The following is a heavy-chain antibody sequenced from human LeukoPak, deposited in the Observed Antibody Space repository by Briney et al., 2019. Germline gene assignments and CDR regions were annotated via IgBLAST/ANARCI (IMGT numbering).Heavy chain of an antibody. CDR2: ISSSSSYI. CDR3: ARLSGDITVFDL. Sequence: PGGSLRLSCAASGFTFSSYSMNWVRQAPGKGLEWVSSISSSSSYIYYADSVKGRFTISRDNAKNSLYLQMNSLRAEDTALYFCARLSGDITVFDLWGQGTQVTVSS. CDR1: GFTFSSYS. V-gene: IGHV3-21*01. J-gene: IGHJ5*02. D-gene: IGHD1-20*01.